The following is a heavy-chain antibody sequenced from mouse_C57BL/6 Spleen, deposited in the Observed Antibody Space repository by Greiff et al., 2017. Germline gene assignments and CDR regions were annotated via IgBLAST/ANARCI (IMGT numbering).Heavy chain of an antibody. V-gene: IGHV5-17*01. D-gene: IGHD1-1*01. CDR3: ARGRSTVVAGDWYFDV. Sequence: EVMLVESGGGLVKPGGSLKLSCAASGFTFSDYGMHWVRQAPEKGLEWVAYISSDSSTIYYADTVKGRFTISRDNAKNTLFLQMTSLRSEDTAIYYCARGRSTVVAGDWYFDVWGTGTTVTVSS. CDR1: GFTFSDYG. CDR2: ISSDSSTI. J-gene: IGHJ1*03.